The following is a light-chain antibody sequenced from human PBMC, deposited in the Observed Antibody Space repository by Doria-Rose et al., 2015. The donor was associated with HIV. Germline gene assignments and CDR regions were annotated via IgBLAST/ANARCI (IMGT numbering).Light chain of an antibody. CDR2: AAS. CDR1: QSVSSSY. Sequence: EIVLTPSPGTLSLSPGERATLSCRASQSVSSSYLAWYQQKPGQAPRLLIYAASSRATGIPDRFSGSGSGTDFTLTINRLEHEDFAVYYCQQYGSSPPRITVGQGSLLEIK. V-gene: IGKV3-20*01. CDR3: QQYGSSPPRIT. J-gene: IGKJ5*01.